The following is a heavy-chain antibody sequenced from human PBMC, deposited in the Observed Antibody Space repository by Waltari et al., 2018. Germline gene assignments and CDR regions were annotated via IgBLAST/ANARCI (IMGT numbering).Heavy chain of an antibody. D-gene: IGHD2-15*01. J-gene: IGHJ4*02. Sequence: QVQLQESGPGLVRPSETLSLTCAVSGDPIRDANWWRWVRQPPGKGLEWIGEVFYNGVTNYNPSLKSRVTISVDKSKRQVSLKVISVTSADTAVYYCAKNAAYNLDYWGQGTLVTVSS. CDR2: VFYNGVT. CDR1: GDPIRDANW. V-gene: IGHV4-4*02. CDR3: AKNAAYNLDY.